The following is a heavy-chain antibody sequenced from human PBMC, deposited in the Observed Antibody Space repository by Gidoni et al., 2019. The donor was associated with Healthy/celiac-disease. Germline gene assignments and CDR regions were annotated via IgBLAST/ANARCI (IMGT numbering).Heavy chain of an antibody. D-gene: IGHD1-7*01. CDR1: GFTFSNAW. V-gene: IGHV3-15*01. J-gene: IGHJ4*02. CDR2: IKSKTDGGTT. CDR3: TIKGITSGTTYFGPLDY. Sequence: EVQLVESGGGLVKPGGSLRLSCAASGFTFSNAWMSWVRQAPGKGLEWVGRIKSKTDGGTTDYAAPVKGRFTISRDDSKNTLYLQMNSLKTEDTAVYYCTIKGITSGTTYFGPLDYWGQGTLVTVSS.